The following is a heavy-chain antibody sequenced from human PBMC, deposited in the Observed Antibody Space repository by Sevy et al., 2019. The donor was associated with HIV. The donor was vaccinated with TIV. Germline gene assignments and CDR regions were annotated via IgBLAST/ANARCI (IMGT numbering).Heavy chain of an antibody. V-gene: IGHV3-30*03. CDR2: ISHDGSLK. CDR1: GFIFTNYG. Sequence: GGSLRLSCAASGFIFTNYGMHWVRQAPGKGLEWVAVISHDGSLKYYADSVRGRVTISRDSSKNTVSLQMNSLRLEDTAVYYCAEGSRATGGAFDIWGQGTMVTVSS. D-gene: IGHD2-8*02. CDR3: AEGSRATGGAFDI. J-gene: IGHJ3*02.